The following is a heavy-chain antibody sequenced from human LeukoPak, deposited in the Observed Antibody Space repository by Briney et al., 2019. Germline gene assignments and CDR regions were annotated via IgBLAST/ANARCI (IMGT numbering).Heavy chain of an antibody. V-gene: IGHV3-23*01. CDR3: ARGYYYDSSGVPDAFDI. Sequence: GGSLRLSCVVSGFTFSSYAMSWVRQAPGKGLEWVSGISGSGGSTYYADSVKGRFTISRDNTKNTLYLQMNSLRAEDTAVYYCARGYYYDSSGVPDAFDIWGQGTMVTVSS. D-gene: IGHD3-22*01. CDR2: ISGSGGST. J-gene: IGHJ3*02. CDR1: GFTFSSYA.